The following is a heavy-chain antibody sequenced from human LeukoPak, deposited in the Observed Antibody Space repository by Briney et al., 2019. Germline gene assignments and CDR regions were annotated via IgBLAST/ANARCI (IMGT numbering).Heavy chain of an antibody. D-gene: IGHD3-10*01. CDR1: GFTFSSYG. Sequence: PGRSLRLSFAASGFTFSSYGMHWVRQAPGKGLEWVAVIWYDGSNKYYADSVKGRFTISRDNAKNSLYLQMNSLRAEDTAVYYCARGRLYKYYGSGSYSDYWGQGTLVTVSS. CDR3: ARGRLYKYYGSGSYSDY. J-gene: IGHJ4*02. V-gene: IGHV3-33*01. CDR2: IWYDGSNK.